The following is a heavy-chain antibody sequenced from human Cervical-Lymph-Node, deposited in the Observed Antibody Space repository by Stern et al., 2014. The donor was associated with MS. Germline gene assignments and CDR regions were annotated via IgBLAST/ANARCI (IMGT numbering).Heavy chain of an antibody. V-gene: IGHV1-69*01. Sequence: VQLVESGAEVTIPGSSVQVSCKASGDTFSDYAINWVRQAPGQGLDWMGGIIPIFGSTDYAQKFQGRGTITADESTTTAYMELSSLRSEDTAVYYCARGAYCGGDCYWGWFDSWGQGTLVTVSS. J-gene: IGHJ5*01. CDR3: ARGAYCGGDCYWGWFDS. CDR2: IIPIFGST. D-gene: IGHD2-21*02. CDR1: GDTFSDYA.